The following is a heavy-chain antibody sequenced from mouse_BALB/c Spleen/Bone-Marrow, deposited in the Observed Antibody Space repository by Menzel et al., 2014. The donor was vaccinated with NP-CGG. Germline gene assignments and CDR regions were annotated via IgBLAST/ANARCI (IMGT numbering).Heavy chain of an antibody. J-gene: IGHJ2*01. Sequence: EVQLQQSGTVLARPGASAKMSCKASGYTFTSYWMHWVKQRPGQGLEWIGTIYPGNSDTTYNQKFKGKAKLTAVTSTSTAYMELSSLTNEDSAVYYCTTLARNYFDYWGQGTTLTVSS. CDR2: IYPGNSDT. CDR1: GYTFTSYW. V-gene: IGHV1-5*01. CDR3: TTLARNYFDY.